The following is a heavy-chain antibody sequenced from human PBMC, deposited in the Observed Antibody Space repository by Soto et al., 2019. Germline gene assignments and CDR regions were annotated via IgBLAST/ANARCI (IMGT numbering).Heavy chain of an antibody. J-gene: IGHJ5*02. Sequence: GGSLRLSCTASGFTFGDYAMSWFRQAPGKGLEWVGFIRSKGYGGTTEYAASVKGRFSTSRDDSKSIAYLQMNSLKTEDTAVYYCSRAGVVVVAATYDPWGQGTLVTVSS. CDR2: IRSKGYGGTT. CDR3: SRAGVVVVAATYDP. D-gene: IGHD2-15*01. CDR1: GFTFGDYA. V-gene: IGHV3-49*03.